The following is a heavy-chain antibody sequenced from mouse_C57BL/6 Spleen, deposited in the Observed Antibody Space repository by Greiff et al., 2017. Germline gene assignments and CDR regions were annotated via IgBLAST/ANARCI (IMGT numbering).Heavy chain of an antibody. V-gene: IGHV1-26*01. CDR3: ACDSSGYRFAY. CDR2: INPNNGGT. J-gene: IGHJ3*01. D-gene: IGHD3-2*02. CDR1: GYTFTDYY. Sequence: EVQLQQSGPELVKPGASVKISCKASGYTFTDYYMNWVKQSHGKSLEWIGDINPNNGGTSYNQKFKGKATLTVDKSSSTAYMELRSLTSEYSAVYYCACDSSGYRFAYWGQGTLVTVSA.